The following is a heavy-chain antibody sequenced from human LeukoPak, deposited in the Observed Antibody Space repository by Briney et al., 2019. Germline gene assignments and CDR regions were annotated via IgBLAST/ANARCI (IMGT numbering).Heavy chain of an antibody. CDR1: GYTFTSYG. V-gene: IGHV1-18*01. Sequence: ASVKVSCKASGYTFTSYGISWVRQAPGQGLERMGWISAYNGNTNYAQKLQGRVTMTTDTSTSTAYMELRSLRSDDTAVYYCARGVWYCSSTSCPDAFDIWGQGTMVTVSS. D-gene: IGHD2-2*01. CDR3: ARGVWYCSSTSCPDAFDI. CDR2: ISAYNGNT. J-gene: IGHJ3*02.